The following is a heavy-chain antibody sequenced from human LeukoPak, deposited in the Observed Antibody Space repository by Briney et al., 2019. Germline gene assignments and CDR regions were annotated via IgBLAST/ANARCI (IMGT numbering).Heavy chain of an antibody. Sequence: PGGSLRLSCAASGFTLSSYAMSWVRQAPGKGLEWVSYITSSSSSIYYADSVKGRFTISRDNAKNSLYLQMNSLRAEDTAMYYCARDYCSGGRCYSVDYWGQGTLVTVSS. CDR3: ARDYCSGGRCYSVDY. D-gene: IGHD2-15*01. CDR2: ITSSSSSI. CDR1: GFTLSSYA. J-gene: IGHJ4*02. V-gene: IGHV3-48*04.